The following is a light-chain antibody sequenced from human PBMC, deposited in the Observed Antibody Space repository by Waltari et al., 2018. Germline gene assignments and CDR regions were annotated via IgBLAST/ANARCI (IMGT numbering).Light chain of an antibody. V-gene: IGKV3-20*01. CDR1: QSFSRA. J-gene: IGKJ1*01. Sequence: EIVLTQSPGNLSLSPGERATLSCRASQSFSRALAWYQKKPGQAPRLLIYDASTRAIGIPDRFSGGGSGTDFSLTISRLEPEDFAVYYCQHYVRLPVTFGQGTTVEIK. CDR3: QHYVRLPVT. CDR2: DAS.